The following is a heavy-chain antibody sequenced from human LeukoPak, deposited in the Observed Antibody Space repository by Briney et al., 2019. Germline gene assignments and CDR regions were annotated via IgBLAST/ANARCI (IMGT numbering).Heavy chain of an antibody. Sequence: PGGSQRLSCAASGFSFSSYAMHWVRQAPGKGLEWVALISYDGSNKYYVDSVKGRFTISRDNSKNTLYLQMNSLRAEDTAVYYCARYLGPYYYDSSGYSDYWGQGTLVTVSS. CDR3: ARYLGPYYYDSSGYSDY. D-gene: IGHD3-22*01. CDR2: ISYDGSNK. CDR1: GFSFSSYA. V-gene: IGHV3-30*03. J-gene: IGHJ4*02.